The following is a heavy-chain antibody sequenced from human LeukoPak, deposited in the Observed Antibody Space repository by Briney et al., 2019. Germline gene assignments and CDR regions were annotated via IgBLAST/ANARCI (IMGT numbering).Heavy chain of an antibody. CDR2: IGAYNGNT. Sequence: ASVKVSCKASGYTFTSYGISWVRQAPGQGLEWMGWIGAYNGNTNYAQKLQGRVTMTTDTSTSTAYMELRSLRSDDTAVYYCARDGGVMVVVTQFDPWGQGTLVTVSS. CDR3: ARDGGVMVVVTQFDP. D-gene: IGHD3-22*01. V-gene: IGHV1-18*01. J-gene: IGHJ5*02. CDR1: GYTFTSYG.